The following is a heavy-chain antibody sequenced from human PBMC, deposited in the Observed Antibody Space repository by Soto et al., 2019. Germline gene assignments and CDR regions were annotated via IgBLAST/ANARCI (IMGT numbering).Heavy chain of an antibody. V-gene: IGHV4-34*01. J-gene: IGHJ5*02. CDR3: ARRSSSGWPYNWFDP. D-gene: IGHD6-19*01. CDR1: GGSFSGYY. CDR2: INHSGST. Sequence: PSETLSLTCGVYGGSFSGYYWSWIRQPPGKGLEWIGEINHSGSTNYNPSLKSRVTISVDTSKNQFSLKLSSVTAADTAVYYCARRSSSGWPYNWFDPWGQGTLVTVSS.